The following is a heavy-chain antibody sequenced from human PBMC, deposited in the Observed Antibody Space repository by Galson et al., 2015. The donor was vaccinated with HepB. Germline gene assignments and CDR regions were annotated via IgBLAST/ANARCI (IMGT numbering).Heavy chain of an antibody. Sequence: SETLSLTCTVSGGSISSYYWSWIRQPPGKGLEWIGYIYYSGSTNYNPSLKSRVTISVDTSKNQFSLKLSSVTAADTAVYYCARLIAVADSGWFDPWGQGTLVTVSS. CDR3: ARLIAVADSGWFDP. J-gene: IGHJ5*02. V-gene: IGHV4-59*08. CDR1: GGSISSYY. D-gene: IGHD6-19*01. CDR2: IYYSGST.